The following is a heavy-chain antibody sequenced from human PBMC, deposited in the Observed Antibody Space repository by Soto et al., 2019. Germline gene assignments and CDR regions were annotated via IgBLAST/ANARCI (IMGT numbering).Heavy chain of an antibody. CDR1: GFTFSSYA. D-gene: IGHD3-3*01. CDR3: AKDRTYYDFWSGSWFDP. CDR2: ISGSGGST. J-gene: IGHJ5*02. Sequence: EVQLLESGGGLVQPGGSLRLSCAASGFTFSSYAMSWVRQAPGKGLEWVSAISGSGGSTYYADSVKGRFTISRDNSKNTLYLQRNSLRAEDTAVYYCAKDRTYYDFWSGSWFDPWGQGTLVTVSS. V-gene: IGHV3-23*01.